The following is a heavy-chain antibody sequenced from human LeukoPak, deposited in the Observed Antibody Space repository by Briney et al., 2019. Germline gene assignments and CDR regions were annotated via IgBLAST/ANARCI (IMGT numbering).Heavy chain of an antibody. J-gene: IGHJ6*02. CDR3: AKDPTYYGSGSMDV. CDR1: GFTFSSYA. D-gene: IGHD3-10*01. Sequence: GGSLRLSCAASGFTFSSYAMSWVRQAPGKGLEWVSAISGSGGSTYYADFVKGRFTISRDNSKDTLYLQMNSLRAEDTAVYYCAKDPTYYGSGSMDVWGQGTTVTVSS. V-gene: IGHV3-23*01. CDR2: ISGSGGST.